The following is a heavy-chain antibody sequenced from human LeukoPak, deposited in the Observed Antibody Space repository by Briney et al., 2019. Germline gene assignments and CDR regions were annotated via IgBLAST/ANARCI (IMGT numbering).Heavy chain of an antibody. V-gene: IGHV3-23*01. D-gene: IGHD2-2*01. J-gene: IGHJ4*02. Sequence: GGSLRLPCAASGFTFSSHALGWVRQAPGKGLEWVSSLSGSGYNTYYADSVKGRFTISRDNSKNTVYLQMNSLRAEDTAVYYCAKDPYGTRYFDYWGQGTLVTVSS. CDR1: GFTFSSHA. CDR2: LSGSGYNT. CDR3: AKDPYGTRYFDY.